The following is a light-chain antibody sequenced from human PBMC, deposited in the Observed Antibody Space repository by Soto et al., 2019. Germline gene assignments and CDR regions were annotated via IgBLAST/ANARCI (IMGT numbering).Light chain of an antibody. CDR3: QQRSNWPLT. CDR1: QGISSY. CDR2: AAS. J-gene: IGKJ5*01. V-gene: IGKV1-8*01. Sequence: AIRMTQSPSSLSASTGDRVTITCRASQGISSYLAWYQQKPGKAPKLRIYAASSLQSGVPSRFSGSGSGTDFTLTISSLEPEDFAVYYCQQRSNWPLTFGQGTRLEIK.